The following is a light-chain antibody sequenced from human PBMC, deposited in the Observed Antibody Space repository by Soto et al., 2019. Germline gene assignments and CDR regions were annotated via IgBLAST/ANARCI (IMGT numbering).Light chain of an antibody. V-gene: IGLV2-23*03. J-gene: IGLJ2*01. CDR2: EGS. Sequence: QSALTQPASVSGSPGQSITISCTGTSSDVGSYNLVSWYQQHPGKAPKLMIYEGSKRPSGVSNRFSGSKSGNTASLTISGLQAEDEADYYCCSYAGSSTFAGHVVFGGGTKLTVL. CDR3: CSYAGSSTFAGHVV. CDR1: SSDVGSYNL.